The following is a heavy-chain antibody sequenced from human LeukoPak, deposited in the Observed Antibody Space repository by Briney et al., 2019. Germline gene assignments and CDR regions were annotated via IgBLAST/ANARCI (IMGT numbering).Heavy chain of an antibody. Sequence: GASVKVSCKASGYTFTRYYMHRVRQAPGQGLDWMGIINPSGGSTSYAQKFQGRVTMTRDTSTSTVYMELSSLRSEDTAVYYCARDQGWHSSATDYWGQGTLVTVSS. CDR3: ARDQGWHSSATDY. V-gene: IGHV1-46*01. CDR1: GYTFTRYY. J-gene: IGHJ4*02. CDR2: INPSGGST. D-gene: IGHD6-19*01.